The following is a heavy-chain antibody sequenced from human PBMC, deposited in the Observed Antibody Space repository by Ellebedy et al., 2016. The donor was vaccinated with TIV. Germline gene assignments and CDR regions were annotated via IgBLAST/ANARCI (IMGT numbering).Heavy chain of an antibody. Sequence: MPSETLSLTCTVSGGSISSYYWSWIRQPPGKGLEWIGYIYYSGSTNYNPSLKSRVTISVDTSNNQFTLKLSSVTAADTAVYYCARGYSSGWYNWFDPWGQGTLVTVSS. D-gene: IGHD6-19*01. CDR1: GGSISSYY. J-gene: IGHJ5*02. CDR2: IYYSGST. CDR3: ARGYSSGWYNWFDP. V-gene: IGHV4-59*01.